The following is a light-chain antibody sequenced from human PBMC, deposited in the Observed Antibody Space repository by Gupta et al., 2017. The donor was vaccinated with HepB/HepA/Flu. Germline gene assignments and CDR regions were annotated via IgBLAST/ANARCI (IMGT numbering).Light chain of an antibody. CDR2: GAS. CDR3: QQYNDWPQT. CDR1: QSVSSN. J-gene: IGKJ1*01. Sequence: EIVMTQSPSTLSVSPGESATLSCRASQSVSSNLAWYQQKPGQAPRLLIYGASTWATGIPARFSGSGSGTEFTLTISSLQSEDFAVYYCQQYNDWPQTFGQGTRVEIK. V-gene: IGKV3-15*01.